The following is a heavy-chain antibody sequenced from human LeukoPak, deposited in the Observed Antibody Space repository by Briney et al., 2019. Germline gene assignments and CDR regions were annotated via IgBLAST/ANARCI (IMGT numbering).Heavy chain of an antibody. D-gene: IGHD3-10*01. J-gene: IGHJ3*02. Sequence: GGSLRLSCAASGFTFSTYKMSWVRQAPGKGLEWVSSISSSSSYINYADSVKGRFTISRDNAKNSLYLQMNSLRAEDTAVYYCAQDISWFAFDIWGQGTMVTVSS. CDR3: AQDISWFAFDI. CDR2: ISSSSSYI. V-gene: IGHV3-21*01. CDR1: GFTFSTYK.